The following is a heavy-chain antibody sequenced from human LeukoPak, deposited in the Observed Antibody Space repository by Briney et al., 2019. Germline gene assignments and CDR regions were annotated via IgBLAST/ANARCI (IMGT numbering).Heavy chain of an antibody. CDR3: ARRRRASNWFDP. CDR1: GGTFSSYA. V-gene: IGHV1-69*13. Sequence: SVKVSCKASGGTFSSYAISWVRQAPGQGLEWMGGIIPIFGTANYAQKFQGRVTITADESTSTAYMELSSLRSDDTAVYYCARRRRASNWFDPWGQGTLVTVSS. CDR2: IIPIFGTA. J-gene: IGHJ5*02.